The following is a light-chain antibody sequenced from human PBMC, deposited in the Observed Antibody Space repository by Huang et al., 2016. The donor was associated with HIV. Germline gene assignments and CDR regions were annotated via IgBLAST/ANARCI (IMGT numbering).Light chain of an antibody. CDR1: QNVGSN. CDR2: AAS. Sequence: EVLMTQSPDILSVSPGDRATLSCRASQNVGSNLAWYQQRPGQAPRLLIYAASTRATGVPARVSGGGSGTEFTLTISRLQSEDFATYYCQQYNTWPPWAFGQGTTVEI. V-gene: IGKV3-15*01. CDR3: QQYNTWPPWA. J-gene: IGKJ1*01.